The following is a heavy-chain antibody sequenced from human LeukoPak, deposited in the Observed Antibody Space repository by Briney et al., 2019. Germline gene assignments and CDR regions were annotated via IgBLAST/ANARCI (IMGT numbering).Heavy chain of an antibody. V-gene: IGHV1-46*01. CDR3: ARGPTDMDFDY. CDR2: INPSDGTT. Sequence: ASVKDSCKSSGYTFTKSDYIHWVRQAPGQGLEWMGIINPSDGTTFYAQKFQGRVTLTRDTSTNTVFMELSSLRPDDTAVFYCARGPTDMDFDYWGQGSLVTVSS. J-gene: IGHJ4*02. CDR1: GYTFTKSDY.